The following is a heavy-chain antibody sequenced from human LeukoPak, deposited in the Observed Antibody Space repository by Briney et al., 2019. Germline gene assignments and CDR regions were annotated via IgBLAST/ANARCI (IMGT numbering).Heavy chain of an antibody. Sequence: SETLSLTCTVSGGSISSSYYYWGWIRQPPGKGLEWIGEINHSGSTNYNPSLKSRVTISVDTSKNQFSLKLSSVTAADTAVYYCARKPLERFDYWGQGTLVTVSS. CDR1: GGSISSSYYY. J-gene: IGHJ4*02. D-gene: IGHD1-1*01. CDR2: INHSGST. CDR3: ARKPLERFDY. V-gene: IGHV4-39*07.